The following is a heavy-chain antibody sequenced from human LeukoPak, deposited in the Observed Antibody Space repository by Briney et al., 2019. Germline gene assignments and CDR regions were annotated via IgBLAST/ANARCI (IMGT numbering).Heavy chain of an antibody. Sequence: GGTLRLSCAASGFTFSSYGMSWVRQAPGKGLEWVSAISGSGGSTYYADSVKGRFTISRDNSKNTLYLQMNSLRAEDTAVYYCAKIPQLWFYFDYWGPGTLVTVSS. V-gene: IGHV3-23*01. D-gene: IGHD5-18*01. J-gene: IGHJ4*02. CDR2: ISGSGGST. CDR1: GFTFSSYG. CDR3: AKIPQLWFYFDY.